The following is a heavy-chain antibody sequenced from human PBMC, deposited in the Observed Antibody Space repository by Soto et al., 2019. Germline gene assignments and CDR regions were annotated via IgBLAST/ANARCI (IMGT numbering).Heavy chain of an antibody. D-gene: IGHD6-19*01. CDR1: GVTFSSYA. V-gene: IGHV3-23*01. CDR2: ISGSGGST. CDR3: AKSRAAVASTRTYYYYGMGV. J-gene: IGHJ6*02. Sequence: GGSLRLSCAASGVTFSSYAMSWVRQAPGKGLEWVSAISGSGGSTYYADSVKGRFTISRDNSKNTLYLQMNSLRAEDTAVYYCAKSRAAVASTRTYYYYGMGVWGQGTTVTVSS.